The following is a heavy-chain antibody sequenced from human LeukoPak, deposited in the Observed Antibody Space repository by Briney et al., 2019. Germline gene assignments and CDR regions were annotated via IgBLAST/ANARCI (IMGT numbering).Heavy chain of an antibody. V-gene: IGHV3-30-3*01. D-gene: IGHD6-19*01. CDR2: ISYDGSNK. CDR3: ARSDDESYSSGWYWFDP. Sequence: GRSLRLSCAASGFTFSSYAMHWVRQAPGKGLAGVAVISYDGSNKYYADSVKGRFTISRDNSKNTLYLQMNSLRAEDTAVYYCARSDDESYSSGWYWFDPWGQGTLVTVSS. J-gene: IGHJ5*02. CDR1: GFTFSSYA.